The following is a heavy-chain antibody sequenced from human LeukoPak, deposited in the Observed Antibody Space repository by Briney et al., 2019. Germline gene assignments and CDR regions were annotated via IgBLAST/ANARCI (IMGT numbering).Heavy chain of an antibody. CDR1: GYTFTSYA. CDR3: ASMNRLDSSSWYLSAFDI. J-gene: IGHJ3*02. Sequence: ASVKVSCKASGYTFTSYAMHWVRQAPGQRLEWMGWINAGNGNTKYSQEFQGRVTITRDTSASTAYMELSSLRSEDMAVYYCASMNRLDSSSWYLSAFDIWGQGTMVTVSS. D-gene: IGHD6-13*01. V-gene: IGHV1-3*03. CDR2: INAGNGNT.